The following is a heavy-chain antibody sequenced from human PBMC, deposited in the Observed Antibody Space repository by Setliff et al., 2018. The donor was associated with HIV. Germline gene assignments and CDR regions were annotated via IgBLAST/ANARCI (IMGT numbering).Heavy chain of an antibody. Sequence: SETLSLTCAVYGGSFSGYYWSWMRQTPGKGLEWIGKINHGGSTNYSPSLKSRVTMSIDTSKNQFSLMLSSVTAADTAVYDCASDFSCTHDCFDIWGQGTVVTVSS. CDR2: INHGGST. J-gene: IGHJ3*02. CDR3: ASDFSCTHDCFDI. V-gene: IGHV4-34*01. D-gene: IGHD2-15*01. CDR1: GGSFSGYY.